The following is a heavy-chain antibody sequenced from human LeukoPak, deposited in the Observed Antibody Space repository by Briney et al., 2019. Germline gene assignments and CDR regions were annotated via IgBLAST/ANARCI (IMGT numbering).Heavy chain of an antibody. CDR3: AKDIGAVAGTHYFDY. D-gene: IGHD6-19*01. CDR1: GFTFNSYS. CDR2: ISDGETYK. Sequence: GRSLRLTCAASGFTFNSYSMHWVRQAPGKGLEWVTAISDGETYKFYADSVKGRFTISRDNSKNTLYLQMNSLRAEDTAFYYCAKDIGAVAGTHYFDYWGQGTLVTVSS. V-gene: IGHV3-30-3*01. J-gene: IGHJ4*02.